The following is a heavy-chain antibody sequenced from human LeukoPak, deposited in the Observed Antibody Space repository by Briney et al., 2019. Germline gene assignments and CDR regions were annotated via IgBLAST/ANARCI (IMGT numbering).Heavy chain of an antibody. CDR1: GFTFSDYY. CDR2: ISSNGNTI. Sequence: KPGGSLRLSCAAPGFTFSDYYMSWVRQAPGKGLEWVSYISSNGNTIYYADSVKGRFPISRDNSRNTLYLQMNSLRAEDSAVYYCAKDSGWPFDYWGQGTLVTVSS. CDR3: AKDSGWPFDY. J-gene: IGHJ4*02. V-gene: IGHV3-11*01. D-gene: IGHD6-19*01.